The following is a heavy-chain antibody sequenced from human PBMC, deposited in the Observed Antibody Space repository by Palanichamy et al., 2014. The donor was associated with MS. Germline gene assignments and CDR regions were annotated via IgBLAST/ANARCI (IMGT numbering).Heavy chain of an antibody. CDR3: ARCSGGSCYSRGMDV. D-gene: IGHD2-15*01. Sequence: EVQLVESWGGLVQPGGSLRLSCAASGFTFSSYWMHWVRQAPGKGLVWVSRINSDGSSTTYADSVKGRFTISRDNAKNTLYLQMNSLRAEDTAVYYCARCSGGSCYSRGMDVWGQGTTVTVSS. J-gene: IGHJ6*02. CDR2: INSDGSST. CDR1: GFTFSSYW. V-gene: IGHV3-74*01.